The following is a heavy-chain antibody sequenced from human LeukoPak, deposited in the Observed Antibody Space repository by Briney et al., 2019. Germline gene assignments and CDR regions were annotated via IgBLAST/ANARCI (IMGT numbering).Heavy chain of an antibody. CDR1: GYTFTSYD. J-gene: IGHJ4*02. CDR2: MNPNSGNT. V-gene: IGHV1-8*03. CDR3: ARVGRNYDSSGYWFDY. Sequence: ASVKVSCKASGYTFTSYDINWVRQATGQGLEWMGWMNPNSGNTGYAQKFQGRVTITRNTPISTAYMELSSLRSEDTAVYYCARVGRNYDSSGYWFDYWGQGTLVTVSS. D-gene: IGHD3-22*01.